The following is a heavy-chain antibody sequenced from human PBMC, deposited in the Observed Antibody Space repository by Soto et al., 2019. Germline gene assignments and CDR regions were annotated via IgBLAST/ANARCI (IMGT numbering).Heavy chain of an antibody. CDR2: IYRGGST. CDR1: GFSVSSSY. Sequence: EVQLVESGGGLVQPGGSLRLSCAASGFSVSSSYMSWVRQSPGKGLEWVSVIYRGGSTYYANSVKDRFTISRDQSKNTLYLQMYGPRAEDTAVYYCARAKKQWLDYGMDVWGQGTTVTVSS. V-gene: IGHV3-66*01. D-gene: IGHD6-19*01. CDR3: ARAKKQWLDYGMDV. J-gene: IGHJ6*02.